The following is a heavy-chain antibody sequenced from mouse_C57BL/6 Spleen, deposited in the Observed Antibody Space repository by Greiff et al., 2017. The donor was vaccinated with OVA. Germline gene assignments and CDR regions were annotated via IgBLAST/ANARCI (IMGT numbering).Heavy chain of an antibody. CDR1: GYTFTSYW. Sequence: VQLQQPGAELVRPGSSVKLSCKASGYTFTSYWMHWVKQRPIQGLEWIGNIDPSDSETHYNQKFKDKATLTVDKSSSTAYMQLSSLTSEDSAVYYCARSLYDCDSSYDMDCWGQGTSVTVSS. J-gene: IGHJ4*01. D-gene: IGHD1-1*01. V-gene: IGHV1-52*01. CDR2: IDPSDSET. CDR3: ARSLYDCDSSYDMDC.